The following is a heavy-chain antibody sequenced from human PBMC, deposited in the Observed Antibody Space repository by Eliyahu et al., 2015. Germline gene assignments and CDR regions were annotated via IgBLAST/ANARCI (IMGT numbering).Heavy chain of an antibody. CDR3: ATDGNGWSN. J-gene: IGHJ4*02. V-gene: IGHV3-73*02. Sequence: EVRLVQSGGGLVQPGGSLXXSXXXXXFVFSATAMHWVRQAPGKGPEWIGRIRGKANGYTTTYRESLRGRFTISRDDPINTTYLEIKSLTTEDTATYYCATDGNGWSNWGQGILVSVSS. CDR1: XFVFSATA. D-gene: IGHD6-19*01. CDR2: IRGKANGYTT.